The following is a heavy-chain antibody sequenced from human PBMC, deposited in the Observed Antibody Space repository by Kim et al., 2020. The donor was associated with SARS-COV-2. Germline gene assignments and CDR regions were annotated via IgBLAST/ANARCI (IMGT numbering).Heavy chain of an antibody. V-gene: IGHV1-69*01. Sequence: QEFRGRVTITADESTSTAYMELGSLRSEDTAVYYCARVQGIVVVPAAPDVWGQGTTVTVSS. D-gene: IGHD2-2*01. CDR3: ARVQGIVVVPAAPDV. J-gene: IGHJ6*02.